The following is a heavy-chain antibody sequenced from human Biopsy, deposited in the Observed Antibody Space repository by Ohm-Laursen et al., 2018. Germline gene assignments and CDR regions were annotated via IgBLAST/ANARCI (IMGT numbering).Heavy chain of an antibody. J-gene: IGHJ6*02. V-gene: IGHV4-39*01. CDR2: LYHNGHT. CDR1: GGSINSNDYY. Sequence: TLSLTCTVAGGSINSNDYYWGWIRQTPGEGLQWIGSLYHNGHTYENPSLRSRLTLSIDKSKNLFSLRQCSVTAADTAVYYCARHRSSSARNYYHDMDVWGQGTTVTVSS. D-gene: IGHD6-6*01. CDR3: ARHRSSSARNYYHDMDV.